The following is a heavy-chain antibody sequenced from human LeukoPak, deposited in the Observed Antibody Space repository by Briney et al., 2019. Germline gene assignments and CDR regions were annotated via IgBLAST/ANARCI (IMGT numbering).Heavy chain of an antibody. Sequence: GGSLRLSCAASRFNLSAYTMNWVRQAPGKGLEWVSVISGGGETTYYADSVKGRFSTSRDNSKNTLSLQMNSLRAEDTAVYYCAKGEIGYCSSISCYYVYWGQGTLVTVSS. CDR1: RFNLSAYT. V-gene: IGHV3-23*01. D-gene: IGHD2-2*01. CDR3: AKGEIGYCSSISCYYVY. CDR2: ISGGGETT. J-gene: IGHJ4*02.